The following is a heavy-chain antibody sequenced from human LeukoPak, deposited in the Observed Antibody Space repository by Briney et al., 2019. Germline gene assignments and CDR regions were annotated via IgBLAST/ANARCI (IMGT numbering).Heavy chain of an antibody. Sequence: SETLSLTCAVYGGSFSGYYWSWLRQPPGKGLEWIGEINHSGSTNYNPSLKSRVTISVDTSKNQFSLKLSSVTAADTAVYYCARDGTYYDSSGYYYNWFDPWGQGTLVTVSS. CDR1: GGSFSGYY. V-gene: IGHV4-34*01. J-gene: IGHJ5*02. D-gene: IGHD3-22*01. CDR2: INHSGST. CDR3: ARDGTYYDSSGYYYNWFDP.